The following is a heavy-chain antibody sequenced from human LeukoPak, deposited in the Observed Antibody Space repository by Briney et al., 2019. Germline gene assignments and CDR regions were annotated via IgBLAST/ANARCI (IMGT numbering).Heavy chain of an antibody. D-gene: IGHD2/OR15-2a*01. CDR1: GGSISSGGYY. V-gene: IGHV3-11*04. Sequence: LSLTCTVSGGSISSGGYYWSWIRQAPGKGLEWVSYISVSGGVRSYADSVKGRFTISRDDARNSLYLQMNSLKDEDTAVYYCARDRGYFYDQLDYWGQGTLVTVSS. CDR2: ISVSGGVR. J-gene: IGHJ4*02. CDR3: ARDRGYFYDQLDY.